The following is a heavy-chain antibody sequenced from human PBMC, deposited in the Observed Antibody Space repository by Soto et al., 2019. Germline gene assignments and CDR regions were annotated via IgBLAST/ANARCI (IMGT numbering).Heavy chain of an antibody. CDR1: GGTFSSYS. CDR2: VIPIFGTA. J-gene: IGHJ4*02. D-gene: IGHD3-16*01. CDR3: ARDGGRHSGGIAY. Sequence: QVQLVQSGAEVKKPGSSVKVSCKASGGTFSSYSINWVRQAPGQGLEWMGEVIPIFGTADYAQKFQGRVTITADESTSTAYMELSSLRSEDTAVYYCARDGGRHSGGIAYWGQGTLVTVSS. V-gene: IGHV1-69*01.